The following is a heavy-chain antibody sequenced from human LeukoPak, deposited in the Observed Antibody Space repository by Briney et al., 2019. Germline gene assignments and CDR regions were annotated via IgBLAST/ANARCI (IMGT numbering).Heavy chain of an antibody. CDR1: GGSISSSSYY. CDR2: IYYSGST. D-gene: IGHD2-15*01. V-gene: IGHV4-39*07. Sequence: RSSETLSLTCTVSGGSISSSSYYWGWIRQPPGKGLEWIGSIYYSGSTNYNPSLKSRVTMSVDTSKNQFSLKLSSVTAADTAVYYCAREDIVVVVAAIGRQYYFDYWGQGTLVTVSS. CDR3: AREDIVVVVAAIGRQYYFDY. J-gene: IGHJ4*02.